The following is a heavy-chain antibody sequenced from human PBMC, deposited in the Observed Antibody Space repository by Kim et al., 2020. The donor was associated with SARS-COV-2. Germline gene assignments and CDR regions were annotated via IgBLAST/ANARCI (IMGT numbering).Heavy chain of an antibody. CDR2: IIPILGIA. Sequence: SVKVSCKASGGTFSSYAISWVRQAPGQGLEWMGRIIPILGIANYAQKFQGRVTITADKSTSTAYMELSSLRSEDTAVYYCARCQWLVRSWFDPWGQGTLVTVSS. J-gene: IGHJ5*02. CDR3: ARCQWLVRSWFDP. V-gene: IGHV1-69*04. D-gene: IGHD6-19*01. CDR1: GGTFSSYA.